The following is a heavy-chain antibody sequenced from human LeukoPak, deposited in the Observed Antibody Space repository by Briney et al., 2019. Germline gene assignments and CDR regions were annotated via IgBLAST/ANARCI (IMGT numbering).Heavy chain of an antibody. CDR2: ITGSGSST. Sequence: GGSLRLSCAASGFTFSSYAMSWVRQAPGKGLEWVSEITGSGSSTYYADSVKGRFTISRDNSKNTMFLQMNSVRAEDTATYYCAREWFDFDYWGQGILVTVSS. V-gene: IGHV3-23*01. CDR1: GFTFSSYA. D-gene: IGHD3-22*01. J-gene: IGHJ4*02. CDR3: AREWFDFDY.